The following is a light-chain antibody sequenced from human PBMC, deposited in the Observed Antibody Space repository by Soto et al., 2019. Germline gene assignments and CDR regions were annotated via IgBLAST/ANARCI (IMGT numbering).Light chain of an antibody. CDR2: DDS. CDR3: QVWDSSSRHPGV. J-gene: IGLJ3*02. CDR1: NIGSKR. V-gene: IGLV3-21*02. Sequence: SYELTQPPSVSVAPGQTARITCGGNNIGSKRVHWYHQKPGQAPVLVVFDDSDRPSGIPERFSGSSSGTTATLTISRVEAGDEADYYCQVWDSSSRHPGVFGGGTQLTVL.